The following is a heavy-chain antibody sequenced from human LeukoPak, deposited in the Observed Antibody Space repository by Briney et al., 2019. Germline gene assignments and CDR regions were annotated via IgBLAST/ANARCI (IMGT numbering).Heavy chain of an antibody. J-gene: IGHJ2*01. Sequence: PGRSLRLSCAASGFTFDDYAMHWVRQAPGKGLEWVSGISWNSGSIGYADSVKGRFTISRDNAKNTLYLQMNSLRAEDTAVYYCAQLYSTSWRYFAVWGRGTLVTVSS. CDR2: ISWNSGSI. D-gene: IGHD6-13*01. CDR3: AQLYSTSWRYFAV. V-gene: IGHV3-9*01. CDR1: GFTFDDYA.